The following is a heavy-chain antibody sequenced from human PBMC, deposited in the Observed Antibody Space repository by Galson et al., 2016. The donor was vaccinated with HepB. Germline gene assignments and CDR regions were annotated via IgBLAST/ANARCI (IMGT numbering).Heavy chain of an antibody. CDR1: GITLSRFS. CDR2: INQDGSEK. J-gene: IGHJ2*01. D-gene: IGHD3-9*01. V-gene: IGHV3-7*01. Sequence: SLRLSCAASGITLSRFSMSWVRQAPGKGLEWVANINQDGSEKNYVDSVKGRFAISRDNAKNSLYLQMNSLRAEDTAIYYCARERPYDILTGYVCFDPWGRGTLVTVSS. CDR3: ARERPYDILTGYVCFDP.